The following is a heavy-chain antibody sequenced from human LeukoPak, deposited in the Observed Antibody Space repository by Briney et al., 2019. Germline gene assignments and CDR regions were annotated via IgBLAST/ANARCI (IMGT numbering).Heavy chain of an antibody. V-gene: IGHV4-59*01. CDR1: GGSISGYY. CDR2: VSYTGNT. CDR3: AKGTSRWMGYSYGVDY. D-gene: IGHD5-18*01. Sequence: SETLSLTCTVSGGSISGYYWSWIRQAPGKGLEWIGYVSYTGNTNYNPSLKSRVTISVDTSTNQFSLKLRSVTAADTAVYYCAKGTSRWMGYSYGVDYWGQGTLVTVSS. J-gene: IGHJ4*02.